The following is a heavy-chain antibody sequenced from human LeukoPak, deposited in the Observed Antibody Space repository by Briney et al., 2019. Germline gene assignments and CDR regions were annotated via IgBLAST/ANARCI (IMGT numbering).Heavy chain of an antibody. Sequence: SVKVSCKASGGTFSSYAISWVRQAPGQGLEWMGGIIPIFGTANYAQKFQGRVTITADESTSTAYMELSSLRFEDTAVYYCARLVGANLPYGMDVWGQGTTVTVSS. V-gene: IGHV1-69*13. CDR2: IIPIFGTA. CDR3: ARLVGANLPYGMDV. D-gene: IGHD1-26*01. CDR1: GGTFSSYA. J-gene: IGHJ6*02.